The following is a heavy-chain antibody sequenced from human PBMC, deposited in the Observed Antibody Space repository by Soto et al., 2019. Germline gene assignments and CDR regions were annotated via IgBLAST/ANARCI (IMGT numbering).Heavy chain of an antibody. D-gene: IGHD2-15*01. J-gene: IGHJ4*02. CDR2: INGDGSTT. CDR1: GFTFSSYS. Sequence: GGSLTLSCAPSGFTFSSYSMNWVRQAPGKGLVWVSGINGDGSTTRYADSVKGRFTISRDNAENTLYLQMNSLRVEDTAVYYCATLVAGTKVLDYWSKGTLVTVSS. V-gene: IGHV3-74*01. CDR3: ATLVAGTKVLDY.